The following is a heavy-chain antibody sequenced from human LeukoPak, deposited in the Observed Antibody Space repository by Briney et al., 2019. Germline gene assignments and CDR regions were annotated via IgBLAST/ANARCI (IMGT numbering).Heavy chain of an antibody. V-gene: IGHV1-18*01. Sequence: GASVKVSCKASDYTFTSYGINWVRQAPGQGLEWMGWISGYNGNTNYAQKLQGRVTMTTDTSTSTAYMELRSLRSDDTAVYHCARSLGVTTIIDYWGQGTLVTVSS. J-gene: IGHJ4*02. CDR1: DYTFTSYG. CDR2: ISGYNGNT. D-gene: IGHD5-12*01. CDR3: ARSLGVTTIIDY.